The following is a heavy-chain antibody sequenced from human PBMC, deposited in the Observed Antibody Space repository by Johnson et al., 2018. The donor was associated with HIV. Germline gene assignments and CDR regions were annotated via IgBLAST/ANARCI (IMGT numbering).Heavy chain of an antibody. Sequence: VQLVESGGGVVQPGRSLRLSCAASGFTFSNYVIHWVRQSPGNGLEWVAVISSDGSNKYYVDSVKGRFTISRDNSKNTLYLQMNSLRVEDTAVYYCAMGTGTDDAFDIWGQGTMVTVSS. V-gene: IGHV3-30*03. CDR2: ISSDGSNK. CDR3: AMGTGTDDAFDI. D-gene: IGHD1-1*01. CDR1: GFTFSNYV. J-gene: IGHJ3*02.